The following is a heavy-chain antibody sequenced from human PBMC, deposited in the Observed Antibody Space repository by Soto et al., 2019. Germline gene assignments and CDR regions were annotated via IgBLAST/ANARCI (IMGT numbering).Heavy chain of an antibody. CDR2: INPILGIA. V-gene: IGHV1-69*08. Sequence: QVQLVQSGAEVKKPGSSVKVSCKASGGTFSSYTISWVRQAPGQGLEWMGRINPILGIANYAQKFQGRVTITADKSTSTAYMELSSLRSEDTAVYYCARDRLIDYGDLNGFDYWGQGTLVTVSS. CDR3: ARDRLIDYGDLNGFDY. J-gene: IGHJ4*02. CDR1: GGTFSSYT. D-gene: IGHD4-17*01.